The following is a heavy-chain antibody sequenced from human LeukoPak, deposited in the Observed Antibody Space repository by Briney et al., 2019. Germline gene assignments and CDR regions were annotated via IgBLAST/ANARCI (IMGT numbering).Heavy chain of an antibody. CDR3: ARRAYDILTGYVYYGMDV. CDR1: GFTFSSYW. D-gene: IGHD3-9*01. V-gene: IGHV3-74*01. J-gene: IGHJ6*02. CDR2: INSDGSST. Sequence: PGGSLRLSCAASGFTFSSYWMHWVRQAPGKGLVWVSRINSDGSSTSYADSVKGRFTISRDNAKNSLYLQMNSLRAEDTAVYYCARRAYDILTGYVYYGMDVWGQGTTVTVSS.